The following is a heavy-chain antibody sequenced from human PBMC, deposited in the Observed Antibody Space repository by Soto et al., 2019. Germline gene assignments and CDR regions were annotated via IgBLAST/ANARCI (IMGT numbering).Heavy chain of an antibody. CDR2: ISAHNGNT. Sequence: ASVKVSCKASGYTFTSYGISWVRQAPGQGLEWMGWISAHNGNTKYAQKLQGRVTMTTDTSTSTAYMEVRSLRSGDTAVYYCARDTAMALPDAWGQGTLVTVSS. J-gene: IGHJ4*02. CDR3: ARDTAMALPDA. V-gene: IGHV1-18*01. D-gene: IGHD5-18*01. CDR1: GYTFTSYG.